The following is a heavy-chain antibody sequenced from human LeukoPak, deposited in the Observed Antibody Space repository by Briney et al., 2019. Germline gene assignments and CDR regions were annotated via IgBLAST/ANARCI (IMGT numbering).Heavy chain of an antibody. CDR3: ASLDTAKQPLANH. Sequence: GGSLRLSCAASGFTFSDYYMSWIRQAPGKGLEWVSYISSSGSTIYYADSVKGRFTISRDNAKNSLYLQMNSLRAEDTAVYYCASLDTAKQPLANHWGQGTLVTVSS. CDR1: GFTFSDYY. V-gene: IGHV3-11*01. J-gene: IGHJ5*02. D-gene: IGHD5-18*01. CDR2: ISSSGSTI.